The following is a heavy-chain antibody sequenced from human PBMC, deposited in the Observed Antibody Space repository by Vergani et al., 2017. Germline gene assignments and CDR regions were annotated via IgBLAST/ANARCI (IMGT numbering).Heavy chain of an antibody. CDR1: GFSFSSHA. J-gene: IGHJ3*02. D-gene: IGHD3-10*01. CDR2: ISGSGGST. Sequence: VQLAESGGGRVQPGRSLRLSCAASGFSFSSHAIHWVRQAPGKGLEWVSAISGSGGSTYYADSVKGRFTISRDNSKNTLYLQMNSLRAEDTAVYYCAKDQVILLWFGELNRGRDAFDIWGQGTMVTVSS. V-gene: IGHV3-23*04. CDR3: AKDQVILLWFGELNRGRDAFDI.